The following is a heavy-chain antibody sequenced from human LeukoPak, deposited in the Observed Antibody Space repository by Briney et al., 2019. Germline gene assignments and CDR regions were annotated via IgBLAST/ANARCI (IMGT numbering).Heavy chain of an antibody. CDR2: MNPNSGNT. Sequence: GASVKVSCKASGYTFTSYDINWVRQATGQGLEWMGWMNPNSGNTGYAQKFQGRVTITRNTSISTAYMELSSLRSEDTAVYYCARGLTFGGVTNDAFDIWGQGTMVTVSS. V-gene: IGHV1-8*03. D-gene: IGHD3-16*01. J-gene: IGHJ3*02. CDR3: ARGLTFGGVTNDAFDI. CDR1: GYTFTSYD.